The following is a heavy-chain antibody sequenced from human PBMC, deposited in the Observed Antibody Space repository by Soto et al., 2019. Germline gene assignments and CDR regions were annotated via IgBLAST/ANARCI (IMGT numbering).Heavy chain of an antibody. CDR3: ARARGYTYNYGMDV. J-gene: IGHJ6*01. V-gene: IGHV3-30*03. D-gene: IGHD5-12*01. Sequence: QVQLVESGGGVVQPGRSLRLSCAASGFTFSSYDMHWVRQAPGKGLEWVAVISYDGSNKYYAGSVKGRFTISRDNSKNTLYVQMNSLRAEDTAVYYCARARGYTYNYGMDVW. CDR1: GFTFSSYD. CDR2: ISYDGSNK.